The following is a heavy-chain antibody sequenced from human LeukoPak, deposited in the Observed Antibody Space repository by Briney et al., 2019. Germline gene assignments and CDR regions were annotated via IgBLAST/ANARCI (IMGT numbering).Heavy chain of an antibody. CDR3: ARGRRITMIVVVISHPFDY. Sequence: SETLSLTCAVYGGSFSGYYWSWIRQPPGKGLEWIGEINHSGSTNYNPSLKSRVTISVDTSKNQFSLKLSSVTAADTAVYYCARGRRITMIVVVISHPFDYWGQGTLVTVSS. J-gene: IGHJ4*02. D-gene: IGHD3-22*01. CDR2: INHSGST. V-gene: IGHV4-34*01. CDR1: GGSFSGYY.